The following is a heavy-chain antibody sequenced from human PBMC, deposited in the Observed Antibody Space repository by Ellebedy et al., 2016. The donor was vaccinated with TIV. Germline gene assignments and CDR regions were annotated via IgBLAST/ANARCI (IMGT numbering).Heavy chain of an antibody. Sequence: ASVKVSCKASGYTFTSYYMHWVRQAPGQGLEWMGIINPSGGSTSYAQKFQGRVTMTRDTSTSTVYMELSSLRSEDTAVYYCARVIWFGEPQDAFDIWGQGTMVTVSS. D-gene: IGHD3-10*01. J-gene: IGHJ3*02. CDR1: GYTFTSYY. CDR3: ARVIWFGEPQDAFDI. V-gene: IGHV1-46*01. CDR2: INPSGGST.